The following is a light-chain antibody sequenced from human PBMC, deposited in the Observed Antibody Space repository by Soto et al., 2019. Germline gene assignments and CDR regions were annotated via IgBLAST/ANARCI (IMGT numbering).Light chain of an antibody. V-gene: IGKV1-8*01. CDR1: QGISSY. CDR3: QQYYSYPT. J-gene: IGKJ2*01. CDR2: AAS. Sequence: AIRMTQSPSSLSASTGDRVTITCRASQGISSYLAWYQQKPGKAPKLLIYAASTLHSGVTSRFSGSGSGTDFTLTISCLQSEDFATYYCQQYYSYPTFGQGTKMEIK.